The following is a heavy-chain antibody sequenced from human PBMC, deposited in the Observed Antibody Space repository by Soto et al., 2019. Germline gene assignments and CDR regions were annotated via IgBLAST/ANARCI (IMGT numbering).Heavy chain of an antibody. D-gene: IGHD2-15*01. CDR3: ARVPVAVAATEDYYGLDV. J-gene: IGHJ6*02. CDR2: INTDGLS. Sequence: SETLSLTCSVSGVSITSYYWSWIWQSAGGGLEWMGRINTDGLSTYSPSFKSRLTMSLDTSKNQVSLRLISVTAADTAVYFCARVPVAVAATEDYYGLDVWGQGTTVTVSS. CDR1: GVSITSYY. V-gene: IGHV4-4*07.